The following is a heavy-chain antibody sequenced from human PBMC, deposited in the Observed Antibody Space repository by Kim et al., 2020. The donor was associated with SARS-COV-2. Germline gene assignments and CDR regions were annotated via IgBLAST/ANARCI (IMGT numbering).Heavy chain of an antibody. Sequence: SETLSLTCAVSGGSISSSNWWSWVRQPPGKGLEWIGEIYHSGSTNYNPSLKSRVTISVDKSKNQFSLKLSSVTAADTAVYYCARDASIGYYGSGSYYLHWGQGTLVTVSS. CDR3: ARDASIGYYGSGSYYLH. CDR1: GGSISSSNW. CDR2: IYHSGST. V-gene: IGHV4-4*02. D-gene: IGHD3-10*01. J-gene: IGHJ4*02.